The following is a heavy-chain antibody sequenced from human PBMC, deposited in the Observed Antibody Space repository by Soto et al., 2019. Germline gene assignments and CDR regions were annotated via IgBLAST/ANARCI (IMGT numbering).Heavy chain of an antibody. J-gene: IGHJ6*02. V-gene: IGHV4-31*01. CDR2: IYYSEST. D-gene: IGHD6-6*01. CDR1: GGSLSRGGYY. CDR3: ARDGIAAPTYYYYGMDV. Sequence: QVQLQESGPGLVKPSQTLSLTCTVSGGSLSRGGYYWIWIRQQPGKGMARIGYIYYSESTYYNPSLKSPGNRSVDTSKNQFSMKLSSVTAADTAVYYCARDGIAAPTYYYYGMDVWGQGNTVTVSS.